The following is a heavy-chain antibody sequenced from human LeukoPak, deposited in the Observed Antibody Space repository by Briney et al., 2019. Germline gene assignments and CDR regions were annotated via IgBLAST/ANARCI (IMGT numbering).Heavy chain of an antibody. V-gene: IGHV4-59*01. Sequence: SETLSLTCTVSSGSISSYYWSWIRQPPGKGLEWIGYIYYSGSTNYNPSLKSRVTISVDTSKNQFSLKLSSATAADTAVYYCARVCYDSSCDYWGQGTLVTVSS. CDR1: SGSISSYY. CDR2: IYYSGST. CDR3: ARVCYDSSCDY. D-gene: IGHD3-22*01. J-gene: IGHJ4*02.